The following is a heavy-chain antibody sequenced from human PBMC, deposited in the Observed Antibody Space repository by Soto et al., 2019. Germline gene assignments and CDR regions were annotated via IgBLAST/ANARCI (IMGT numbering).Heavy chain of an antibody. CDR2: IIPIFGTA. J-gene: IGHJ4*02. D-gene: IGHD2-15*01. CDR1: GGTFSSYA. Sequence: SVKVSCKASGGTFSSYAISWVRQAPGQGLEWMGGIIPIFGTANYAQKFQGRVTITADESTSTAYMELSSLRSEDTAVYYCARQVRYCRGGSCYWDHWGQGPLVTVSS. V-gene: IGHV1-69*13. CDR3: ARQVRYCRGGSCYWDH.